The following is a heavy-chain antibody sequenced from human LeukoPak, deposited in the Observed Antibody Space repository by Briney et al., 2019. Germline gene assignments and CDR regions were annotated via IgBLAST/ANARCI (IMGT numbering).Heavy chain of an antibody. CDR2: ISGSGGST. J-gene: IGHJ4*02. Sequence: GGSLRLSCAASGFTFSSYAMSWVRQAPGKGLEWVSAISGSGGSTYYADSVKGRFTISRNNSKNTLYLQMNSLRAEDTAVYYCAKLPREKYYYDSSGYYPYYFDYWGQGTLVTVSS. D-gene: IGHD3-22*01. CDR1: GFTFSSYA. CDR3: AKLPREKYYYDSSGYYPYYFDY. V-gene: IGHV3-23*01.